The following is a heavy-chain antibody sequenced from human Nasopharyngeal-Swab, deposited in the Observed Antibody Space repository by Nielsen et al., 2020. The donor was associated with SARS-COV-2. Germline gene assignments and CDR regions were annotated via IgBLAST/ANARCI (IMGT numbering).Heavy chain of an antibody. CDR3: AKSGLSWSHYSYFDY. CDR2: VNTGDDYT. J-gene: IGHJ4*02. D-gene: IGHD3-10*01. V-gene: IGHV3-23*01. Sequence: LTCAASGFTFSTYAMSWVRQVPGKGLEWVSTVNTGDDYTYYADSVKGRFTISRDNSKNTLYLQMNSLRTEDTAVYYCAKSGLSWSHYSYFDYWGQGTLVTVSS. CDR1: GFTFSTYA.